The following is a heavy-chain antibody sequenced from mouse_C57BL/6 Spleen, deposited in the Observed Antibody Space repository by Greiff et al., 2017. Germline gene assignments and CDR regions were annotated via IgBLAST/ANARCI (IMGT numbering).Heavy chain of an antibody. V-gene: IGHV1-80*01. J-gene: IGHJ2*01. D-gene: IGHD1-1*01. CDR3: AGKDYASSSSFDY. CDR2: LYPGDGDT. Sequence: VQLQQSGAELVKPGASVKMSCKASGYAFTSYWMNWVKQRPGKGLEWIGQLYPGDGDTNYNGKFKGKATLTADKSSSTAYMQLSSLTSEDSAVYFSAGKDYASSSSFDYWGQGTTLTVSS. CDR1: GYAFTSYW.